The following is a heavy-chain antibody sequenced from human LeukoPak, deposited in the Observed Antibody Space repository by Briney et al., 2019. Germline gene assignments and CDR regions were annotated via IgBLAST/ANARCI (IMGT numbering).Heavy chain of an antibody. CDR2: ICPSGGST. Sequence: GVSLRLSCAASEFTFSNYAMSWVRQAPGKGLEWVSGICPSGGSTYYADPVKGRCTIFRNNSRNTLYLQLNSLRVEDPAGYFCAKRVAGAVYYFDYWGEGTVLRVP. D-gene: IGHD6-19*01. V-gene: IGHV3-23*01. CDR3: AKRVAGAVYYFDY. CDR1: EFTFSNYA. J-gene: IGHJ4*02.